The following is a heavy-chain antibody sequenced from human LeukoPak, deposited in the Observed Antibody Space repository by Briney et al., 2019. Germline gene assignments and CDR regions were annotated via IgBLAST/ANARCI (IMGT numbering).Heavy chain of an antibody. CDR3: ARLGPLGNFDY. Sequence: GESLKISCKGPGYSFTSYWFGWVRQLPGKGLAWLGIIYPGDSDTRYSPSFQGQVTISADKSISTAYLQWSSLKASDTAMYYCARLGPLGNFDYWGQGTLVTVSS. J-gene: IGHJ4*02. V-gene: IGHV5-51*01. CDR1: GYSFTSYW. D-gene: IGHD7-27*01. CDR2: IYPGDSDT.